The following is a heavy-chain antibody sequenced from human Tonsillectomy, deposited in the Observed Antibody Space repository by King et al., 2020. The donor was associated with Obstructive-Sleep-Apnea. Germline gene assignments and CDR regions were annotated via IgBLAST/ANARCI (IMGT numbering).Heavy chain of an antibody. D-gene: IGHD6-6*01. J-gene: IGHJ3*02. V-gene: IGHV3-49*03. Sequence: VQLVESGGDLVQPGRSLRLSCTTSGFTFGDYAMNWFRQAPGKGLEWVCFIRGKAYGGTTEYAASVKGRFTISRDDSKSFAYLQMNSLKTEDTAVYYCTRDRIATRREALDIWGQGTMVTVSS. CDR1: GFTFGDYA. CDR2: IRGKAYGGTT. CDR3: TRDRIATRREALDI.